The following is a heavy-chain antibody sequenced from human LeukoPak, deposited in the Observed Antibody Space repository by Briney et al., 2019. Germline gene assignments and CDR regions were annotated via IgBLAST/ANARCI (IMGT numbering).Heavy chain of an antibody. Sequence: ASVTVSCKASGYTFTSYYMHWVRQAPGQGLEWMGIINPSGGSTSYAQKFQGRVTMTRDTSTSTVYMELSSLRSEDTAVYYCARESPNYDILTGYYMSPFDYWGQGTLVTVSS. V-gene: IGHV1-46*01. CDR2: INPSGGST. J-gene: IGHJ4*02. CDR3: ARESPNYDILTGYYMSPFDY. CDR1: GYTFTSYY. D-gene: IGHD3-9*01.